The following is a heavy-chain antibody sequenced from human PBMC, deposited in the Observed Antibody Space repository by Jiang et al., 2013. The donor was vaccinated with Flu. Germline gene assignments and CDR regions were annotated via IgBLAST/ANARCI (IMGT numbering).Heavy chain of an antibody. Sequence: SGAEVKKPGASVKVSCKASGYTFTSYAMHWVRQAPGQRLEWMGWINAGNGNTKYSQKFQGRVTITRDTSASTAYMELSSLRSEDTAVYYCARDFWGGGYYSPHDAFDIWGQGTMVTVSS. V-gene: IGHV1-3*01. CDR3: ARDFWGGGYYSPHDAFDI. CDR1: GYTFTSYA. J-gene: IGHJ3*02. D-gene: IGHD3-22*01. CDR2: INAGNGNT.